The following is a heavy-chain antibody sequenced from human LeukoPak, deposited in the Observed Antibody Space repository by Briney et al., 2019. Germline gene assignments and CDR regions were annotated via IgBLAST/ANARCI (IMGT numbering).Heavy chain of an antibody. D-gene: IGHD3-10*01. Sequence: GGSLRLSCAASGFIFSTYAMHWVRQAPGKGLEWVAVISYDGRNTYYADSVKGRFTISRDNSKNTLYLQMNSLRAEDAAVYYCARNVRRGDFDYWGQGTLVTVSS. CDR2: ISYDGRNT. J-gene: IGHJ4*02. CDR3: ARNVRRGDFDY. V-gene: IGHV3-30*04. CDR1: GFIFSTYA.